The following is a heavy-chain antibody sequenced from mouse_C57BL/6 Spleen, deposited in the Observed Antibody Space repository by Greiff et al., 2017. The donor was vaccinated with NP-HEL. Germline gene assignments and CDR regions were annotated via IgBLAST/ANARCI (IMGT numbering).Heavy chain of an antibody. CDR1: GYSITSGYY. CDR2: ISYDGSN. V-gene: IGHV3-6*01. D-gene: IGHD1-1*01. CDR3: ARDFTTVVGKAWFAY. J-gene: IGHJ3*01. Sequence: DVQLQESGPGLVKPSQSLSLTCSVTGYSITSGYYWNWIRQFPGNKLEWMGYISYDGSNNYNPSLKNRISITRDTSKNQFFLKLNSVTTEDTATYYCARDFTTVVGKAWFAYWGQGTLVTVSA.